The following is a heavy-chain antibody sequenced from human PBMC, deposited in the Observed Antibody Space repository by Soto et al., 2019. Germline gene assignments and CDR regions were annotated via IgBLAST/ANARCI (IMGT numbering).Heavy chain of an antibody. CDR3: VRDRSSSSSGYYGMDV. CDR1: GGTFSSYA. V-gene: IGHV1-69*13. CDR2: IIPIFGTA. J-gene: IGHJ6*02. D-gene: IGHD6-6*01. Sequence: SVKVSCKASGGTFSSYAISWVRQAPGQGLEWMGGIIPIFGTANYAQKFQGRVTITADESTSTAYMELSSLRSEDTAVYYCVRDRSSSSSGYYGMDVWGQGTTVTVSS.